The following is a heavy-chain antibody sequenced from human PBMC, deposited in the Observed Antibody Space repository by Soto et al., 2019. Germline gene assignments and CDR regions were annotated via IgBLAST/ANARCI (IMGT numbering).Heavy chain of an antibody. Sequence: VQLVESGGGLVEPGGSLRLSCAASGFTFSTYLMNWVRQAPGKGLEWVSSIKSDSSSLYYADSVKGRFTISRDNAKNSSHLQMNSLRVEDTAMYFCARKPMTGSQSGAFDIWGQGTMVTVSS. CDR1: GFTFSTYL. J-gene: IGHJ3*02. CDR2: IKSDSSSL. CDR3: ARKPMTGSQSGAFDI. V-gene: IGHV3-21*06. D-gene: IGHD3-9*01.